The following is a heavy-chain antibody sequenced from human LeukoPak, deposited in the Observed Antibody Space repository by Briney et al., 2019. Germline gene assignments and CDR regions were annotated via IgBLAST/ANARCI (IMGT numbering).Heavy chain of an antibody. J-gene: IGHJ4*02. V-gene: IGHV3-21*01. CDR3: ARGDYFDY. Sequence: GGSLRLSCAASGFTFTTYSMNWVRQAPGMGLQWVSSLSSSGSYIDYADSLKGRFTISRDNAKNSLSLQMNSLRAEDTAVYYCARGDYFDYWGQGTLVTVSS. CDR1: GFTFTTYS. CDR2: LSSSGSYI.